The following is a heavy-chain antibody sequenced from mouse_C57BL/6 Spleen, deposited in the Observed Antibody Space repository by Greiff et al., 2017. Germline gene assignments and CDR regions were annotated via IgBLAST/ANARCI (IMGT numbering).Heavy chain of an antibody. CDR1: GYTFTSYW. Sequence: VQLQQSGAELVRPGSSVKLSCKASGYTFTSYWMHWVKQRPIKGLEWIGNIDPSDSETHYNQKFKDKATLTVDKSSSTAYMQLSSLTSEDSAVYYCARKGVYAMDYWGQGTSVTVSS. J-gene: IGHJ4*01. CDR3: ARKGVYAMDY. V-gene: IGHV1-52*01. CDR2: IDPSDSET.